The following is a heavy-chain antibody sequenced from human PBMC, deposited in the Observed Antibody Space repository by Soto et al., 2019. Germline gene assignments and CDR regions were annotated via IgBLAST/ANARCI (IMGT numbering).Heavy chain of an antibody. J-gene: IGHJ6*02. Sequence: GGSLRLSCAASGFTFSSYGMHWVRQAPGKGLEWVAVIWYDGSNKYYADSVKGRFTISRDNSKNTLYLQMNSLRAEDTAVYYCARELGYCTNGVCYSPYYYYGMDVWGQGTTVTVSS. CDR1: GFTFSSYG. CDR2: IWYDGSNK. CDR3: ARELGYCTNGVCYSPYYYYGMDV. V-gene: IGHV3-33*01. D-gene: IGHD2-8*01.